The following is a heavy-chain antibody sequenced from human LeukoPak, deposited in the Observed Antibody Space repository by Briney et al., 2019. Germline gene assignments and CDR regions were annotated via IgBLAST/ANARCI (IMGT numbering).Heavy chain of an antibody. CDR1: GGSINFYY. D-gene: IGHD3-16*01. J-gene: IGHJ3*02. Sequence: SETLSLTCTVSGGSINFYYWSWIRQPPGKGLEWIGYIHYSGSTKYNPSLKSRVTMSLDTSKKQFSLNLYSVTTADTAVYYCARDHGGGTFDIWGQGTMVTVSS. V-gene: IGHV4-59*01. CDR2: IHYSGST. CDR3: ARDHGGGTFDI.